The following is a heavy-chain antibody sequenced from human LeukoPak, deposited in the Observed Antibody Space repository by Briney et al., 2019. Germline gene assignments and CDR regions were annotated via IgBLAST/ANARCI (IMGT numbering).Heavy chain of an antibody. CDR2: IYCSGST. CDR1: GGSISSYY. D-gene: IGHD5-24*01. CDR3: ARGVEMATIWYGMDV. Sequence: PSETLSLTCTVSGGSISSYYWSWIRQPPGKGLEWIGYIYCSGSTNYNPSLKSRVTISVDTSKNQFSLKLSSVTAADTAVYYCARGVEMATIWYGMDVWGQGTTVTVSS. V-gene: IGHV4-59*01. J-gene: IGHJ6*02.